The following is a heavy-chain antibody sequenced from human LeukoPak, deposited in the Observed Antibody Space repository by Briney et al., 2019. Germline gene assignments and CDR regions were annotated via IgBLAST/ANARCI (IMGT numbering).Heavy chain of an antibody. V-gene: IGHV3-23*01. Sequence: AGGSLRLSCTASGFTLTNYAMNWVRQAPGKGLEWVSAISSSGGDTYHADSVKGRFTISRDNSKNTLYLQMNSLRAEDTAVYYCAKDEAAAGLYYYYYYMDVWGKGTTVTVSS. CDR1: GFTLTNYA. CDR3: AKDEAAAGLYYYYYYMDV. J-gene: IGHJ6*03. CDR2: ISSSGGDT. D-gene: IGHD6-13*01.